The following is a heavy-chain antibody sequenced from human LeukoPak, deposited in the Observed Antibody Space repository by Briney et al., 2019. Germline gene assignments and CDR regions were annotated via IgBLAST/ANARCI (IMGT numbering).Heavy chain of an antibody. CDR1: GFTFSSYA. V-gene: IGHV3-30*04. Sequence: GGSLRLSCAASGFTFSSYAMHWVRQAPGKGLEWVAVISYDGSNKYYADSVKGRFTISRDNSKNTLYLQMNSLRAEDTAVYCCARGVGHHFDYWGQGTLVTVSS. CDR2: ISYDGSNK. D-gene: IGHD1-26*01. CDR3: ARGVGHHFDY. J-gene: IGHJ4*02.